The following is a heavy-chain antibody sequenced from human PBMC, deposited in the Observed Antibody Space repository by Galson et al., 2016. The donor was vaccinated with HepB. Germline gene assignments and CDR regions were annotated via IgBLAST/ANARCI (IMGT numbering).Heavy chain of an antibody. CDR2: ISYDGSNK. V-gene: IGHV3-30-3*01. Sequence: SLRLSCAASGFTFINYAIHWVRQAPGKGLEWVAVISYDGSNKYYADSLKGRFTISRDNSKNTLYLQMNSLSAEDTAVYYCARESDYNIHYFDYWGQGTLVTVSS. CDR1: GFTFINYA. D-gene: IGHD3-10*01. CDR3: ARESDYNIHYFDY. J-gene: IGHJ4*02.